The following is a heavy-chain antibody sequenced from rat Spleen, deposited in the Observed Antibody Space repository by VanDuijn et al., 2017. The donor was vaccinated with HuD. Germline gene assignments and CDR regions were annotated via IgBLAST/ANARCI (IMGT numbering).Heavy chain of an antibody. Sequence: EVQLVESGGGLVQPGGSLKLSCVASGFTFNNYWMTWIRQAPGKGLEWVASITNTGGSTYYPDSVKGRFTISRYNAKTTLYLQMDSLRSEDTATYYCARGAYGGYYFDYWGQGVMVTVSS. CDR3: ARGAYGGYYFDY. CDR2: ITNTGGST. V-gene: IGHV5-31*01. CDR1: GFTFNNYW. D-gene: IGHD1-11*01. J-gene: IGHJ2*01.